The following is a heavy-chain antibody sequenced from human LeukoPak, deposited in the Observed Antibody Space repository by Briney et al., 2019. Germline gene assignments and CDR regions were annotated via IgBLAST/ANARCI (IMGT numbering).Heavy chain of an antibody. J-gene: IGHJ4*02. CDR1: GGSLSSYY. CDR2: IYYSGST. Sequence: SETPSLTCTVPGGSLSSYYWSWIRQPPGKGLGWIGYIYYSGSTNYNPSLKSRVTISVDTSKNQFSLKLSSVTAADTAVYYCARLTVNSSGLFDYWGQGTLVTVSS. CDR3: ARLTVNSSGLFDY. V-gene: IGHV4-59*01. D-gene: IGHD6-19*01.